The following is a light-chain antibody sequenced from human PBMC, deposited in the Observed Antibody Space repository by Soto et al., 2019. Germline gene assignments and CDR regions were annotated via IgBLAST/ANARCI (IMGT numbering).Light chain of an antibody. CDR1: QSVSSSD. V-gene: IGKV3-20*01. CDR3: QQYGRSPPSWT. CDR2: GAS. Sequence: ETVLTQSPGTLSLSPGERATLSCRASQSVSSSDLAWYQQKPGQAPRLLIYGASRRATGIPDRFSGSGSGTDFTLTISRQEPEDFAVYYCQQYGRSPPSWTFGQGTKVEIK. J-gene: IGKJ1*01.